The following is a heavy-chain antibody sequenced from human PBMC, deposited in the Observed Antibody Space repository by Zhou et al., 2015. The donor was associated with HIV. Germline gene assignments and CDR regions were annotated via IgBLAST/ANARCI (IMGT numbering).Heavy chain of an antibody. V-gene: IGHV1-69*02. CDR1: GGTFSSYT. CDR2: IIPILGIA. Sequence: QVQLVQSGAEVKKPGSSVKVSCKASGGTFSSYTISWVRQAPGQGLEWMGRIIPILGIANYAQKFQGRVTITADKSTSTAYMELSSLRSEDTAVYYCARGVGCGGDCYQPVDPWGRGNPGHRLL. D-gene: IGHD2-21*02. J-gene: IGHJ5*02. CDR3: ARGVGCGGDCYQPVDP.